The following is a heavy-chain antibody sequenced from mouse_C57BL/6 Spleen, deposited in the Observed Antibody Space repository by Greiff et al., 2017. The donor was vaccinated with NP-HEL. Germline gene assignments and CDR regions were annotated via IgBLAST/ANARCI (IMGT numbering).Heavy chain of an antibody. D-gene: IGHD1-1*01. CDR1: GYTFTSYW. J-gene: IGHJ4*01. CDR2: IDPSDSYT. CDR3: VLITTTEGYAMDY. V-gene: IGHV1-59*01. Sequence: VQLQQPGAELVRPGTSVKLSCKASGYTFTSYWMHWVKQRPGQGLEWIGVIDPSDSYTNYNQKFKGKATLTVDTSSSTAYMQLSSLTSEDSAVYYCVLITTTEGYAMDYWGQGTSVTVSS.